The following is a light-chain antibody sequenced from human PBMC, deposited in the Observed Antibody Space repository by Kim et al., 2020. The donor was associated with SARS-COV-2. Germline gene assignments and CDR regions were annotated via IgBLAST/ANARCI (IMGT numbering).Light chain of an antibody. CDR3: QQYDNY. J-gene: IGKJ2*01. CDR1: QSNSMW. Sequence: DIQMTKSPSTLSASVGDRVIITCRASQSNSMWLAWYQQKPGKAPKLLISKASSLQSGVPSRSSGSGSGTEFTLTISSLQPDDFGTYFCQQYDNYFGQGTKLEI. V-gene: IGKV1-5*03. CDR2: KAS.